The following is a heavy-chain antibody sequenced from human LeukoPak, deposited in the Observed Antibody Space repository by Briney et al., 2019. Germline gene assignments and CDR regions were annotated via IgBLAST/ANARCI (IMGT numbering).Heavy chain of an antibody. Sequence: NPSETLSLTCTVSGGSISSSSYYWGWIRQPPGKGLEWIGYIYYSGSTNYNPSLKSRVTISVDTSKNQFSLKLSSVTAADTAVYYCASQRGYYGSGVDYWGQGTLATVSS. J-gene: IGHJ4*02. CDR1: GGSISSSSYY. CDR2: IYYSGST. CDR3: ASQRGYYGSGVDY. V-gene: IGHV4-61*05. D-gene: IGHD3-10*01.